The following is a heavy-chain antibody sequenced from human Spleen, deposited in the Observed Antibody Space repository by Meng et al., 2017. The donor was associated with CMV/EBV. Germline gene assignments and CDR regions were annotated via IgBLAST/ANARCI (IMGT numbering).Heavy chain of an antibody. J-gene: IGHJ4*02. CDR1: GYTFTSYY. D-gene: IGHD7-27*01. Sequence: SCKASGYTFTSYYMHWVRQAPGQGLEWMGIINPSGGSTTYAQNFQGRVTMTRDTSTSTPYMELSSLRSEDTAVYYCARDWGRGYLDFWGQGTLVTVSS. CDR3: ARDWGRGYLDF. V-gene: IGHV1-46*01. CDR2: INPSGGST.